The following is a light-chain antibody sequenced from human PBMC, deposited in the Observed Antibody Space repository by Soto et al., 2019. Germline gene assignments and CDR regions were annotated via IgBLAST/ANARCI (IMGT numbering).Light chain of an antibody. Sequence: QSALTQPASLSGSPGQSITISCTGTSSDVGGYNYVSWYQQHPGKAPRLMIYGVSNRPLGVSYRFSGSKSGNTASLTISGLQSEDEADYYCNSYASVNSPVLFGGGTKLNVL. CDR2: GVS. J-gene: IGLJ2*01. CDR3: NSYASVNSPVL. CDR1: SSDVGGYNY. V-gene: IGLV2-14*03.